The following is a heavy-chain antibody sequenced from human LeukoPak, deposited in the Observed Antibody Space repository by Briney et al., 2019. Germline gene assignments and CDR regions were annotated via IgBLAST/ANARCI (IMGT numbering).Heavy chain of an antibody. Sequence: ASVKVSCKASGYAFISYDSNWVRQATGQGLEWIGWMSPSSANTDYAQKFQGRGTMTRNTAISTAYMELSSLRSEDTAVYYCARVRGYSYGYYFDYWGQGTLVTVSS. CDR2: MSPSSANT. J-gene: IGHJ4*02. D-gene: IGHD5-18*01. CDR1: GYAFISYD. CDR3: ARVRGYSYGYYFDY. V-gene: IGHV1-8*01.